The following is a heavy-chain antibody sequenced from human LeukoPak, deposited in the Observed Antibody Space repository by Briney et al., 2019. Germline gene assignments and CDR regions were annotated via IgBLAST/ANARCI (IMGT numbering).Heavy chain of an antibody. D-gene: IGHD3-3*01. CDR3: ARDPHYDFWSGYPDY. CDR1: GFTFSSYW. J-gene: IGHJ4*02. Sequence: GSLRLSCAASGFTFSSYWMSWVRQAPGKGLEWVANIKQDGSEKYYVDSVKGRFTISRDNAKNSLYLQMNSLRAEDTAVYYCARDPHYDFWSGYPDYWGQGTLVTVSS. CDR2: IKQDGSEK. V-gene: IGHV3-7*01.